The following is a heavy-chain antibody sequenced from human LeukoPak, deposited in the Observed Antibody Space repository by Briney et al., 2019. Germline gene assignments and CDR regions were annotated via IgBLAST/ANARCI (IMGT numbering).Heavy chain of an antibody. Sequence: GGSLRLSCAASGFTFSSYEMNWVRQAPGKGLEWVSYISSSGSTIYYADSVKGRFTISRDNAKNSLYLQMNSLRAEDTAVYYCARAHYYGSGSYDYWGQGTLVTVSS. V-gene: IGHV3-48*03. CDR2: ISSSGSTI. D-gene: IGHD3-10*01. CDR3: ARAHYYGSGSYDY. J-gene: IGHJ4*02. CDR1: GFTFSSYE.